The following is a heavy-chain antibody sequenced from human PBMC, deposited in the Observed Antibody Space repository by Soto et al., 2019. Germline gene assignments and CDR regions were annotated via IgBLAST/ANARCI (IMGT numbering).Heavy chain of an antibody. D-gene: IGHD1-26*01. CDR1: GFTFISYA. J-gene: IGHJ4*02. Sequence: GGSLRLSCAASGFTFISYAIICFRQAPGKGLGWVSAISGSGGSTYYADSVKGQFTISRDNSKNTLYLQMNSLRAEDTAVYYCAKDFHGSYLDYWGQGTLVTVSS. CDR3: AKDFHGSYLDY. CDR2: ISGSGGST. V-gene: IGHV3-23*01.